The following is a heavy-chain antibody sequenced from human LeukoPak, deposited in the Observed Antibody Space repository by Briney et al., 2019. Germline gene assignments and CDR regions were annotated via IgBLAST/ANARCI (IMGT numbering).Heavy chain of an antibody. Sequence: GGSLRLSCAASGFTVSSNYMSWVRQAPGKGLEWVSVIYSGGSTYYADSVKGRFTISRDNSKNTLYLQMNSLRAENTAVYYCAKSMVRRFFAYWGQGTLVTVSS. CDR1: GFTVSSNY. D-gene: IGHD3-10*01. V-gene: IGHV3-66*01. CDR2: IYSGGST. J-gene: IGHJ4*02. CDR3: AKSMVRRFFAY.